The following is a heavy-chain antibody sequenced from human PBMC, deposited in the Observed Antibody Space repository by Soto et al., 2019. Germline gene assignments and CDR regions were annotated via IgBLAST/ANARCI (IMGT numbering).Heavy chain of an antibody. J-gene: IGHJ6*02. CDR2: IIPIFGTA. CDR3: AREWGGYCSSTSCYSYYYYYGMDV. Sequence: SVKVSCKASGGTFSSYAISWVRQAPGQGLEWMGGIIPIFGTANYAQKFQGRVTITADEYTSTAYMELSSLRSEDTAVYYCAREWGGYCSSTSCYSYYYYYGMDVWGQ. D-gene: IGHD2-2*01. CDR1: GGTFSSYA. V-gene: IGHV1-69*13.